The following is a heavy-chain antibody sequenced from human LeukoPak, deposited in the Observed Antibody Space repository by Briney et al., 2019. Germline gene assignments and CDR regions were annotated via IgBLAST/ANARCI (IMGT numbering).Heavy chain of an antibody. J-gene: IGHJ4*02. CDR3: ARGKRGYSSSWYDY. Sequence: SETLSLTCAVYGGSFSGYYWSWIRQPPGKGLEWIGEINHSGSTNYNPSLKSRVTISVDTSKNQFSLKLSSVTAADAAVYYCARGKRGYSSSWYDYWGQGTLVTVSS. CDR1: GGSFSGYY. V-gene: IGHV4-34*01. CDR2: INHSGST. D-gene: IGHD6-13*01.